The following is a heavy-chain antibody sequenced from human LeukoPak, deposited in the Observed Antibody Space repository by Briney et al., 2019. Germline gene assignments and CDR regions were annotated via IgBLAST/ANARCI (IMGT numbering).Heavy chain of an antibody. V-gene: IGHV3-20*04. D-gene: IGHD1-26*01. Sequence: PGGSLRLSCAASGFTFDEYGMSWVRQAPGKGLEWVSGINWSGGTTVYAESVKGRFTVSRDNAKNSLYLQVNSLRVDDTALYYCAREYGANFDYWGQGTLVTVSS. CDR2: INWSGGTT. J-gene: IGHJ4*02. CDR1: GFTFDEYG. CDR3: AREYGANFDY.